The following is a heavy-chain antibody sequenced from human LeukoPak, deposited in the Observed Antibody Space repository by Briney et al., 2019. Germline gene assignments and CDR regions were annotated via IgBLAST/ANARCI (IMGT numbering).Heavy chain of an antibody. V-gene: IGHV5-51*01. CDR1: GYSFTTYW. CDR3: AREKIVVVPAATPSDAFDI. Sequence: GESLKISCKASGYSFTTYWIGWVRQMPGKGLEWMAIIYPGDSDTRYSPSFQGQVTISADKSINTVYLQWSSLEASDTAMYYCAREKIVVVPAATPSDAFDIWGQGTMVTVSS. J-gene: IGHJ3*02. CDR2: IYPGDSDT. D-gene: IGHD2-2*01.